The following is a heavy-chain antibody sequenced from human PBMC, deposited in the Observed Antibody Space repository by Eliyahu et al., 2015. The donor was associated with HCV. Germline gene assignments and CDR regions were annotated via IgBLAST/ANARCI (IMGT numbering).Heavy chain of an antibody. D-gene: IGHD6-6*01. CDR1: GFTFSNAW. J-gene: IGHJ4*02. CDR2: IKSKTDGGTT. CDR3: TTDKTLIAARRGNY. Sequence: EVQLVESGGGLVKPGGSLRLSCAASGFTFSNAWMSWVRQAPGKGLEWGGRIKSKTDGGTTDYAAPVKGRFTISRDDSKNTLYLQMNSLKTEDTAVYYCTTDKTLIAARRGNYWGQGTLVTVSS. V-gene: IGHV3-15*01.